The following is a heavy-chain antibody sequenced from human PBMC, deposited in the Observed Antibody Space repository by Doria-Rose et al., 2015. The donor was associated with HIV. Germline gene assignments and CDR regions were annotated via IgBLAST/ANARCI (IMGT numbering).Heavy chain of an antibody. V-gene: IGHV2-26*01. CDR3: ARIKSSRWYHKYYFDF. J-gene: IGHJ4*02. D-gene: IGHD6-13*01. CDR1: GVSLSSPGMG. Sequence: ESGPVLVKPTETLTLTCTVSGVSLSSPGMGVSWIRQPPGKALEWLANIFSDDARSYKTSLTSRLTISRGTSKSQVVLTMTDMDPVDTATYYCARIKSSRWYHKYYFDFWGQGTLVIVSA. CDR2: IFSDDAR.